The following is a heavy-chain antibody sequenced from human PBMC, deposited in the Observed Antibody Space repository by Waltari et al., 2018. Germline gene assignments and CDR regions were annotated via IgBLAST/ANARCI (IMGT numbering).Heavy chain of an antibody. V-gene: IGHV1-69*06. CDR1: GGTFGRYP. Sequence: QVHLVQSGAEVKKPWSSVKVPCTASGGTFGRYPITGVRQAPGQGLEWMGGIVPLYDTTKYAQNFQGRVTITADKSTSTAYMELSSLRSEDTAIYYCAREDYGDYSFNYWGQGTLVTVS. CDR3: AREDYGDYSFNY. D-gene: IGHD4-17*01. J-gene: IGHJ4*02. CDR2: IVPLYDTT.